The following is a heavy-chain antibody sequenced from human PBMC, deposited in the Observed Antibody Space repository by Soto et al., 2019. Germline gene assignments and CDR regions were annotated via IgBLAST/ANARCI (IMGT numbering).Heavy chain of an antibody. D-gene: IGHD1-26*01. CDR2: IWYDGSNK. J-gene: IGHJ4*02. Sequence: QVQLVESGGGVVQPGRSLRLSCAVSGFTFSSYGMHWVRQAPGKGLEWVAVIWYDGSNKYYADSVKGRFTISRDNSKNTLYMQMNSLRAEDTAVYYCARDRQWELPEYYFYYLGQGTLVTVSS. V-gene: IGHV3-33*01. CDR1: GFTFSSYG. CDR3: ARDRQWELPEYYFYY.